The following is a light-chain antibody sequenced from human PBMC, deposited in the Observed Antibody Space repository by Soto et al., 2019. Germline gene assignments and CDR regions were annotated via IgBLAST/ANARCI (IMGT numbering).Light chain of an antibody. CDR1: SSDVGSYNL. Sequence: QSALTQPASVSGSPGQSITISCTGTSSDVGSYNLVSWHQQHPGKAPKVMIYEGSKRPSGISNRFSGSKSGNTASLTISGLQADDEADYYCCSYAGSGTYVFGTGTKLTVL. V-gene: IGLV2-23*01. CDR3: CSYAGSGTYV. CDR2: EGS. J-gene: IGLJ1*01.